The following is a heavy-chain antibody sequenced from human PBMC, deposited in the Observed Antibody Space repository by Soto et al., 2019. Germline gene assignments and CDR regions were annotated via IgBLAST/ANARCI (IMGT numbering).Heavy chain of an antibody. CDR3: ARAHYGDYGYGMDV. Sequence: QLQLQESGSGLVKPSQTLSLTCAVSGGSISSGGYSWSWIRQPPGKGLEWIGYIYHSGSTYYNPSLKSRVTISVDRTKNHFSLKLSSVPAADTVVYYCARAHYGDYGYGMDVWGQGTTVTVSS. V-gene: IGHV4-30-2*01. CDR2: IYHSGST. CDR1: GGSISSGGYS. D-gene: IGHD4-17*01. J-gene: IGHJ6*02.